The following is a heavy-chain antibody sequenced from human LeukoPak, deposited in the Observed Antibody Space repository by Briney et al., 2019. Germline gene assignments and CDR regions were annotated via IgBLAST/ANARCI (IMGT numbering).Heavy chain of an antibody. V-gene: IGHV3-74*01. CDR3: ARSPPHFIAAAGTFDY. J-gene: IGHJ4*02. D-gene: IGHD6-13*01. Sequence: GGSLRLSCAASGFTFSSYSMNWVRQAPGKGLVWVSRINSDGSSTSYADSVKGRFTISRDNAKNTLYLQMNSLRAEDTAVYYCARSPPHFIAAAGTFDYWGQGTLVTVSS. CDR1: GFTFSSYS. CDR2: INSDGSST.